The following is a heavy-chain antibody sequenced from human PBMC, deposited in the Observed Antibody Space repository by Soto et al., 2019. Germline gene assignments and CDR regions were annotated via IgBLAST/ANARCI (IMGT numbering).Heavy chain of an antibody. V-gene: IGHV4-59*01. J-gene: IGHJ5*02. CDR1: GGSISSDY. CDR3: ARGYYDSSGYYP. Sequence: QVQLQESGPGLVKPSETLSLTCTVSGGSISSDYWSWIRQPPGKGLEWIGHMYYSGSTKYNPSLMSRVTSSTYAASNHLFLKLTFVTAADPAVCYCARGYYDSSGYYPWGQGTLVTVSS. D-gene: IGHD3-22*01. CDR2: MYYSGST.